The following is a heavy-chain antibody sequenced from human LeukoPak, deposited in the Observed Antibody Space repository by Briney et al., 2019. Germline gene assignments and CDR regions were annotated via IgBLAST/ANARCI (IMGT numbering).Heavy chain of an antibody. CDR3: AKDRIVISFGDVSKH. Sequence: GRSLRLSCAASGFIFSGYGMHWVRQAPREGLEWVALISHDESTKHYADSVKGRFTISRDNSKNTLYLQMNNLRVEDTAVYYCAKDRIVISFGDVSKHWGQGTLVTVSS. CDR1: GFIFSGYG. V-gene: IGHV3-30*18. J-gene: IGHJ1*01. CDR2: ISHDESTK. D-gene: IGHD3-10*01.